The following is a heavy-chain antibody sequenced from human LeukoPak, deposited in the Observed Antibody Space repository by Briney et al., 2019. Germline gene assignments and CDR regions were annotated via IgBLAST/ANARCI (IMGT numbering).Heavy chain of an antibody. CDR3: AKAPGIAVAGGAFDI. D-gene: IGHD6-19*01. J-gene: IGHJ3*02. Sequence: GRSLRLSCAASGFTFDDYAMYWVRQAPGKGLEWVSGISWNSGSIGYADSVKGRFTISRDNAKNSLYLQMNSLRAEDTALYYCAKAPGIAVAGGAFDIWGQGTMVTVSS. CDR2: ISWNSGSI. CDR1: GFTFDDYA. V-gene: IGHV3-9*01.